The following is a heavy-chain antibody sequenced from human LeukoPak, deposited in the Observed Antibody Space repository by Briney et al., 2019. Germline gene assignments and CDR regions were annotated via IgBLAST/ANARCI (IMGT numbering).Heavy chain of an antibody. CDR3: AGITIFGVVLY. V-gene: IGHV4-39*01. D-gene: IGHD3-3*01. Sequence: PSHTHSLTCTVSVGSNSSSSDYWGWIRQPPGKVQEWVGRIHYSGSTYYNPSLKSRVTISVDTSKSQISLKLSSVTAADTAVYYCAGITIFGVVLYWGQGTLVTVSS. CDR2: IHYSGST. CDR1: VGSNSSSSDY. J-gene: IGHJ4*02.